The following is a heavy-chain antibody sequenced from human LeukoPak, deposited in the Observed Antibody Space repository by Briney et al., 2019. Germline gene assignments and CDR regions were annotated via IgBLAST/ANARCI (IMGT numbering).Heavy chain of an antibody. CDR3: ARLWFGELKTTNEYFDY. V-gene: IGHV3-66*01. D-gene: IGHD3-10*01. CDR2: IYSGGST. CDR1: GFTVSSNY. J-gene: IGHJ4*02. Sequence: PGGSLRLSCAASGFTVSSNYMSWVRQAPGKGLEWVSVIYSGGSTYYADSVKGRFTISRDNSKNTLYLQMNSLRAEDTAVYYCARLWFGELKTTNEYFDYWGQGTLVTVSS.